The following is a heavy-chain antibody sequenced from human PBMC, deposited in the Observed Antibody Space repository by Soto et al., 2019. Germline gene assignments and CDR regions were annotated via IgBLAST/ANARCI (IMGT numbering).Heavy chain of an antibody. CDR3: ASRRGSGRSFLPGVYYFDY. CDR1: GYTFTSYA. CDR2: INAGNGNT. J-gene: IGHJ4*02. Sequence: GASVKVSCKASGYTFTSYAMHWVRQAPGQRLEWMGWINAGNGNTKYSQKFQGRVTITRDTSASTAYMELSSLRSEDTAVYYCASRRGSGRSFLPGVYYFDYWGQGTLVIVSS. V-gene: IGHV1-3*01. D-gene: IGHD3-10*01.